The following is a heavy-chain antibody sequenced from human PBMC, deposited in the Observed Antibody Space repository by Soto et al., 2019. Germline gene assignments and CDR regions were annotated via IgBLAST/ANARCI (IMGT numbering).Heavy chain of an antibody. Sequence: SETLSLTCTVSGGSISSYYWSWIRQPPGKGLEWIGYIYYSGSTNYNPSLKSRVTISVDTSKNQFSLKLSSVTAADTAVYYCASTQLDYDSSGYWFDPWGQGTLVTSPQ. CDR2: IYYSGST. J-gene: IGHJ5*02. CDR1: GGSISSYY. V-gene: IGHV4-59*01. D-gene: IGHD3-22*01. CDR3: ASTQLDYDSSGYWFDP.